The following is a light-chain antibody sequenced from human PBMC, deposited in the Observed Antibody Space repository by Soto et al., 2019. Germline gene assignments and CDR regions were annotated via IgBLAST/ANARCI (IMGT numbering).Light chain of an antibody. Sequence: QSALTQPASVSGSPGQSITISCTGTSSAVGSYNLVSWYQQHPGKAPKLMIYEGSRRPSGVSNRFSGSQSGNTASLTISGLQAEDEADYYCCSYAGSSTHVFGTGTKLTVL. CDR1: SSAVGSYNL. V-gene: IGLV2-23*01. CDR2: EGS. CDR3: CSYAGSSTHV. J-gene: IGLJ1*01.